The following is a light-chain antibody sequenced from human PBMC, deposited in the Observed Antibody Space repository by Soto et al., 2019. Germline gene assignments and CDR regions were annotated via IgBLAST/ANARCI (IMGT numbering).Light chain of an antibody. V-gene: IGLV4-60*03. CDR2: LEGSGSY. J-gene: IGLJ2*01. CDR3: ETWDSNIVV. Sequence: QAVVTQSSSASASLGSSVKLTCTLSSGHSSYIIAWHQQQPGKAPRYLMKLEGSGSYNKGSGVPDRFSGSSSGADRYLTISNLPSEDEADYYCETWDSNIVVFGGGTKVTVL. CDR1: SGHSSYI.